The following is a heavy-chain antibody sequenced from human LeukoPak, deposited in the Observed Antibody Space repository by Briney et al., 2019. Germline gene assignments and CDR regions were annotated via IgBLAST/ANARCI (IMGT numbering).Heavy chain of an antibody. Sequence: GGSLRLSCGASGFTFNRDDLKWVRQAPGKGLDSVSTISCSGGSTCSADSVKGRFTISRDNAKNSLYLQMNSLRAEDTALYYCARDRYYYDSSGYGYFDYWGQGTLVTVSS. V-gene: IGHV3-20*04. D-gene: IGHD3-22*01. J-gene: IGHJ4*02. CDR3: ARDRYYYDSSGYGYFDY. CDR2: ISCSGGST. CDR1: GFTFNRDD.